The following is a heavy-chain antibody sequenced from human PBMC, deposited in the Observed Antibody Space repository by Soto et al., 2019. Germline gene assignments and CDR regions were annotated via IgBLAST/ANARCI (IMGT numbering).Heavy chain of an antibody. CDR2: INHSGST. V-gene: IGHV4-34*01. Sequence: SSETLSLTCAVYGGSFSGYYWSWIRQPPGKGLEWIGEINHSGSTNYNPSLKSRVTISVDTSKNQFSLKLSSVTAADTAVYYCARGWSSSNWGQGTLVTVSS. CDR1: GGSFSGYY. D-gene: IGHD3-10*01. CDR3: ARGWSSSN. J-gene: IGHJ4*02.